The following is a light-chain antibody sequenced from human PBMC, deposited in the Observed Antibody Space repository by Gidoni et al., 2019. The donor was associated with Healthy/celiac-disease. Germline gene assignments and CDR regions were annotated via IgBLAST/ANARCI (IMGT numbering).Light chain of an antibody. CDR2: DAS. CDR1: PGISSA. Sequence: AIQLTQSPSSLSPSVGDRVTIPCRASPGISSALAWYQKKPGKAPKLLIYDASSLASGVPSRSSGRGSGKDFTLTISSLQPEDFATYYCQQFNSYPLTFGGGTKVEIK. J-gene: IGKJ4*01. CDR3: QQFNSYPLT. V-gene: IGKV1-13*02.